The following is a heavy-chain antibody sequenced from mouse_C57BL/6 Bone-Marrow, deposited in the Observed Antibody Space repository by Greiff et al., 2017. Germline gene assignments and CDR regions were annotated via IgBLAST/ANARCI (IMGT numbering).Heavy chain of an antibody. Sequence: EVMLVESGGGLVKPGGSLKLSCAASGFTFSDYGMHWVRQAPEQGLELVAYISSGSSTIYYADTVKGRFTITRDNAKHTLFLQMASLRSEDTTMADCARGGREDYYYWGQGTTLTVSS. CDR3: ARGGREDYYY. CDR2: ISSGSSTI. D-gene: IGHD1-1*02. CDR1: GFTFSDYG. J-gene: IGHJ2*01. V-gene: IGHV5-17*01.